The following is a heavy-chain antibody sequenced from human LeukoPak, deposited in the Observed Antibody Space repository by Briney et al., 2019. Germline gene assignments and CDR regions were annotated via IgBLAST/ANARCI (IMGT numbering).Heavy chain of an antibody. CDR3: ARENSGYYFDY. Sequence: SETLSLTCTVSGGSISSYYWSWIRQPPGKGLEWIGYIYYSGSTNYNPSLKSRVTISVDTSKNQFSLKLSSVTAADTAVYYCARENSGYYFDYWGQGTLVTVSS. D-gene: IGHD5-12*01. V-gene: IGHV4-59*01. CDR2: IYYSGST. J-gene: IGHJ4*02. CDR1: GGSISSYY.